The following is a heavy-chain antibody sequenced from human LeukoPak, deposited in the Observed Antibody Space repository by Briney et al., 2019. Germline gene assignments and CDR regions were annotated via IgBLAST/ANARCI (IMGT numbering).Heavy chain of an antibody. D-gene: IGHD5-24*01. CDR2: IYYSGST. Sequence: SETLSLTCTVSGGSISSYYWSWIRQPPGKGLEWIGHIYYSGSTNYNPSLKSRVTISVDTSKDQFSLKLSSVTAADTAVYYCARDDRWLRFDSWGQGTLVTVSS. CDR3: ARDDRWLRFDS. V-gene: IGHV4-59*12. J-gene: IGHJ4*02. CDR1: GGSISSYY.